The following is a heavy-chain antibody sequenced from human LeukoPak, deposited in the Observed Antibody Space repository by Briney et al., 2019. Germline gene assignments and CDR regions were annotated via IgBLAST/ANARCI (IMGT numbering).Heavy chain of an antibody. J-gene: IGHJ6*02. D-gene: IGHD2-2*01. V-gene: IGHV1-69*04. Sequence: GASVKVSCKASGGTFSSYAISWVRQAPGQGLEWMGRIIPILGIANYAQKFQGRVTITADKSTSTAYMELSSLRSEDTAVYYCARDQDPVGNSTSWYGMDVWGQGTTVTVSS. CDR2: IIPILGIA. CDR1: GGTFSSYA. CDR3: ARDQDPVGNSTSWYGMDV.